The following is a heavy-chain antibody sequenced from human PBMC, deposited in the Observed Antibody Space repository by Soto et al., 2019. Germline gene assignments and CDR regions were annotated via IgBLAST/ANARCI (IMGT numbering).Heavy chain of an antibody. D-gene: IGHD3-16*02. V-gene: IGHV1-3*05. CDR3: ARSAISPFGGLIGPFDY. CDR1: GYTFTGYA. J-gene: IGHJ4*02. Sequence: QVQLVQSGAEEKKPGALVKVSCKASGYTFTGYAMHWVRQAPGQRLEWMGWINAGNGNTKHSQKFQGRVTITRDTSASTAYMELSSLRSEDTAVYYCARSAISPFGGLIGPFDYWGQGNLVTVSS. CDR2: INAGNGNT.